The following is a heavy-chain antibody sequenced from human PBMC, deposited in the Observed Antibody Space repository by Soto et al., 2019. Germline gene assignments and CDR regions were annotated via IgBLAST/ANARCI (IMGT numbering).Heavy chain of an antibody. CDR3: ATHPSSLN. V-gene: IGHV3-53*02. CDR2: IFSGGST. J-gene: IGHJ4*02. CDR1: GFTVFNNY. Sequence: EVQLVETGGGLVQPGGSLRLSCAASGFTVFNNYMSWVRQAPGEGLEWVSVIFSGGSTSYAASVKGRFTVSRTSSKNTLYLQLNSPRADDTAVYYCATHPSSLNWGQGTLVTVSP.